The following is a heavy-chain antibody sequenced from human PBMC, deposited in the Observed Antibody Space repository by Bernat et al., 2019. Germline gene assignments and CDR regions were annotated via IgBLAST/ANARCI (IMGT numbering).Heavy chain of an antibody. Sequence: EVQLVESGGGLVKPGGSLRLSCAASGFTFSSYSMNWVRQAPGKGLEWVSSISSSSSYIYYADSVKGRFTISRDNAKNSLYLQMNSLRAEDTAVYYCARRMAAGGTTLGYWGQGTLVTVSS. CDR1: GFTFSSYS. CDR3: ARRMAAGGTTLGY. J-gene: IGHJ4*02. CDR2: ISSSSSYI. D-gene: IGHD6-13*01. V-gene: IGHV3-21*04.